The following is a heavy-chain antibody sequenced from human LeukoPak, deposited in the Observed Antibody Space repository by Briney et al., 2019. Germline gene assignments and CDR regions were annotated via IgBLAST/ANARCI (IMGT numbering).Heavy chain of an antibody. Sequence: GGSLRLSCAASGFTFSSYAMHWVRQAPGKGLEWVAVISYDGSNKYYADSVKGRFTISRDNSKNTLYLQMNSLRAEDTAVYYCAGDIAVAGTYWGQGTLVTVSS. CDR1: GFTFSSYA. CDR3: AGDIAVAGTY. J-gene: IGHJ4*02. D-gene: IGHD6-19*01. V-gene: IGHV3-30-3*01. CDR2: ISYDGSNK.